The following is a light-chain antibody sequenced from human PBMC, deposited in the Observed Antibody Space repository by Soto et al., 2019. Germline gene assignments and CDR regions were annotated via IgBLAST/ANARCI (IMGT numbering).Light chain of an antibody. CDR3: QQFGTSPLWT. CDR1: QSVSSTF. J-gene: IGKJ1*01. V-gene: IGKV3-20*01. Sequence: EIVLTQSPGTLSLSPGERATLSCRVSQSVSSTFLAWFQQKPGQAPRLLIYGASSRATGIPDRFSGSGSGTDFTLTINRLEPEDFAVYYCQQFGTSPLWTFGQGTKVEIK. CDR2: GAS.